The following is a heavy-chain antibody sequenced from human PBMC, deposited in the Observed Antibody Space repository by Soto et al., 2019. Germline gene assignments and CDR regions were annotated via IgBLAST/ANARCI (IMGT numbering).Heavy chain of an antibody. V-gene: IGHV4-59*01. Sequence: SETLSLTCTVSGGSISSYYWSWIRQPPGKGLEWIGYIYYSGSTNYNPSLKSRVTISVDTSKNQFPLKLSSVTAADTAVYYCARDKGSIAASFDYWGQGTLVTVS. CDR2: IYYSGST. CDR1: GGSISSYY. J-gene: IGHJ4*02. CDR3: ARDKGSIAASFDY. D-gene: IGHD6-6*01.